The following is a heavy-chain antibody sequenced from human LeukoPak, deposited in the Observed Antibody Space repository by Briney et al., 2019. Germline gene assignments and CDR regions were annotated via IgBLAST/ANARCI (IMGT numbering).Heavy chain of an antibody. CDR2: IKQDGSEK. D-gene: IGHD6-13*01. CDR3: ALDSSSWYRVPFDY. V-gene: IGHV3-7*01. Sequence: GGSLRLSCAVSGFTFINYWMSWVRQAPGKGLEWVANIKQDGSEKYYVDSVKGRSTISRDNAKNSLYLQMHSLRAEDTAVYYCALDSSSWYRVPFDYWGQGTLVTVSS. J-gene: IGHJ4*02. CDR1: GFTFINYW.